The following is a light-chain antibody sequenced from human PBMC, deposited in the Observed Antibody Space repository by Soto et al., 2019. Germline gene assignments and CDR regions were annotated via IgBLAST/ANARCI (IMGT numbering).Light chain of an antibody. Sequence: QAVVTQEPSFSVSPGRTVTLTCGLSSGSVSISYYPSWYQQTPGQAPRTLIYTTNTRSSGVPDRFSGSILGNKAALTITGAQADDESDYYCVLYMGSGISVLGGGTKLTVL. CDR1: SGSVSISYY. J-gene: IGLJ3*02. V-gene: IGLV8-61*01. CDR3: VLYMGSGISV. CDR2: TTN.